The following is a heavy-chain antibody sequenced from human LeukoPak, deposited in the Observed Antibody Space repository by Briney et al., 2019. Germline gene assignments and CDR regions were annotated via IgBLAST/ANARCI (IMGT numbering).Heavy chain of an antibody. D-gene: IGHD3-9*01. CDR1: GYTFTSYG. J-gene: IGHJ4*02. Sequence: GASVKVSCKASGYTFTSYGISWVRQAPGQGLEWMGWISAYNGNTNYAQKLQGRVTMTTDTSTSTAYMELRSLRSDDTAVYYCARVIPYYDILTGHFKNYFDYWGQGTLVTVSS. CDR2: ISAYNGNT. CDR3: ARVIPYYDILTGHFKNYFDY. V-gene: IGHV1-18*01.